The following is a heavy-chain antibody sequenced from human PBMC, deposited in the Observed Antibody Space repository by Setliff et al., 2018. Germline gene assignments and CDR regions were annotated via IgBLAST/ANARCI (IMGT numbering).Heavy chain of an antibody. CDR1: GFTFRNYG. Sequence: PGGSLRLSCAASGFTFRNYGMHWVRQAPGKGPEWVAVIWFDGGNELYADSVRGRFTISRDKAHHSLFLQMNSLRAEDTAVYYCARLALTGYDSSGYYYALDYYYYMDVWGKGTTVTVSS. CDR3: ARLALTGYDSSGYYYALDYYYYMDV. D-gene: IGHD3-22*01. J-gene: IGHJ6*03. V-gene: IGHV3-33*01. CDR2: IWFDGGNE.